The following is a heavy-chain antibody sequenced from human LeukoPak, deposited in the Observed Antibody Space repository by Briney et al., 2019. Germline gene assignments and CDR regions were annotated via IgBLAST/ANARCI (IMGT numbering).Heavy chain of an antibody. CDR1: GGTFISYA. J-gene: IGHJ6*02. V-gene: IGHV1-69*01. Sequence: GASVKVSCKASGGTFISYAISWVRQAPGQGLEWMGGIIPIFGTANYAQKFQGRVTITADESTSTAYMELSSLRSEDTAVYYCARPLNWNDGYYGMDVWGQGTTVTVSS. D-gene: IGHD1-1*01. CDR2: IIPIFGTA. CDR3: ARPLNWNDGYYGMDV.